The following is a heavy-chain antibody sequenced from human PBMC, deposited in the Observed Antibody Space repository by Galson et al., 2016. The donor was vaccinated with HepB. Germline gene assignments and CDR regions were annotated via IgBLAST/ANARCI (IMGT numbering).Heavy chain of an antibody. CDR2: IWADGSNQ. Sequence: SLRLSCAASGFTFSNYGMHWVRQAPGKGLEWVAVIWADGSNQYHEDSVKGRFTISRDNAKNTLYLEMNRLRVEETAVYYCAREALIAVTLLDVWGQGTTVTVSS. CDR3: AREALIAVTLLDV. D-gene: IGHD6-19*01. CDR1: GFTFSNYG. J-gene: IGHJ6*02. V-gene: IGHV3-33*01.